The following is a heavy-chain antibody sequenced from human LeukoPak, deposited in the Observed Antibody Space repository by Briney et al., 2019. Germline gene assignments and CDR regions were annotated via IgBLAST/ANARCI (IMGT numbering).Heavy chain of an antibody. Sequence: SETLSLTCTVSGGSISSYYWSWIRQPPGKGLEWIGYIYYSGSTNYNPSLKSRVTISVDTSKNQFSLKLSSVTAADTAVYYCARRGRWLGRRYFDYWGQGTLVTVSS. V-gene: IGHV4-59*01. CDR1: GGSISSYY. CDR3: ARRGRWLGRRYFDY. J-gene: IGHJ4*02. D-gene: IGHD5-24*01. CDR2: IYYSGST.